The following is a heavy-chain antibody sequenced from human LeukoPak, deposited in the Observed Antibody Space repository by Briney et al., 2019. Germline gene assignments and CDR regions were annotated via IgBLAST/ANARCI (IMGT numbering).Heavy chain of an antibody. CDR2: ISGGGDKT. J-gene: IGHJ5*02. V-gene: IGHV3-23*01. CDR3: VKCSLAAADTAWFDP. Sequence: GGSLRLSCAASGFTFSSFAMSWVRQAPGKGLEWVSAISGGGDKTYYADSVKGRFTISRDNSKNTLFVQMNCLRAEDTAAYYCVKCSLAAADTAWFDPWGQGTLVTVSS. CDR1: GFTFSSFA. D-gene: IGHD6-13*01.